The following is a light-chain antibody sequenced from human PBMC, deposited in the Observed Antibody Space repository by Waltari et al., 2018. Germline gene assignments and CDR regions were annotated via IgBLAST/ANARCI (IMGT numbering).Light chain of an antibody. CDR2: LVS. CDR3: MQARQTPWT. V-gene: IGKV2-28*01. Sequence: DIVMTQSPRFLPVTPGEPASISCRSSQSLLHSSGYTFLDWYLQKPGQSPPLLIYLVSNGASGVPGRFSGSGSGTDFTLKISRVEAEDVGVYYCMQARQTPWTFGQGTKVEIK. CDR1: QSLLHSSGYTF. J-gene: IGKJ1*01.